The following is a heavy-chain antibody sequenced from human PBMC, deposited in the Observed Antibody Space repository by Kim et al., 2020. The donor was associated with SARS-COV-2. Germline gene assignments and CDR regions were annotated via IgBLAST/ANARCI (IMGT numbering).Heavy chain of an antibody. CDR3: ARVSWYSSSWSIDY. CDR1: GFTFSDYF. Sequence: GGSLRLSCAASGFTFSDYFINWIRQAPGKGLEWLSYISNSGDYTTYADSVKGRFTISRDNAKNSLYLQMNNLRAEDTAVYYCARVSWYSSSWSIDYWGQGTLVTVSS. CDR2: ISNSGDYT. D-gene: IGHD6-13*01. J-gene: IGHJ4*02. V-gene: IGHV3-11*03.